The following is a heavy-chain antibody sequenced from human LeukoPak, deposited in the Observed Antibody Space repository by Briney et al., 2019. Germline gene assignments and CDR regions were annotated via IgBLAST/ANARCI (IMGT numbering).Heavy chain of an antibody. J-gene: IGHJ4*02. CDR3: ARSVYSGFTFDY. V-gene: IGHV3-11*01. CDR1: GFTFSDYY. Sequence: GGSLRLSCAASGFTFSDYYMSWIRQAPGKGLEWVSYISSSGSTIYYADSVKGRFTISRDNAKNALFLQMNSLRADDTAMYYSARSVYSGFTFDYWGQGTLVTVSS. D-gene: IGHD5-12*01. CDR2: ISSSGSTI.